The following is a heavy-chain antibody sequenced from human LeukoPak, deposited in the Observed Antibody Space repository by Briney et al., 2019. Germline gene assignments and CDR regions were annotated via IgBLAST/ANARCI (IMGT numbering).Heavy chain of an antibody. CDR3: AKDIQLSA. V-gene: IGHV3-23*01. CDR1: GFNFNDAA. D-gene: IGHD5-24*01. CDR2: IASSGRNT. Sequence: PGGSLRLSCAASGFNFNDAAMTWVRQAPGKGLEWVSLIASSGRNTYYTDSVRGRFTISRDNSKKTLSLQMNSLRVEDTAIYYCAKDIQLSAWSLGTMVTVSS. J-gene: IGHJ3*01.